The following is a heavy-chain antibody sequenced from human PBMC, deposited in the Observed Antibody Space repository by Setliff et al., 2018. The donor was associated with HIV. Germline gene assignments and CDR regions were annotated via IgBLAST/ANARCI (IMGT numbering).Heavy chain of an antibody. D-gene: IGHD3-22*01. CDR1: GGTFSSYA. CDR2: IIPIFGTA. J-gene: IGHJ4*02. V-gene: IGHV1-69*01. Sequence: VKVSCKASGGTFSSYAISWMRQAPGQGLEWMGGIIPIFGTANYAQKFQGRVTINADESTRTAYMELRSLRSEDTAMYYCASSSYYYDRSGFYYWGQGTLVTVSS. CDR3: ASSSYYYDRSGFYY.